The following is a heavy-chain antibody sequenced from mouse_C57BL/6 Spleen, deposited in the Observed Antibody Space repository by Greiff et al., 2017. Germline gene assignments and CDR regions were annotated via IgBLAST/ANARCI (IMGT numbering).Heavy chain of an antibody. CDR3: ACLSDYYGSAWFAY. D-gene: IGHD1-1*01. CDR2: IHPSDSDT. CDR1: GYTFTSYW. Sequence: VQLQQPGAELVKPGASVKVSCKASGYTFTSYWMHWVKQRPGQGLEWIGRIHPSDSDTNYNQKFKGKDTLTVDKSSSTAYMQLSSLTSEDSAVYYCACLSDYYGSAWFAYWGQGTLVTVSA. J-gene: IGHJ3*01. V-gene: IGHV1-74*01.